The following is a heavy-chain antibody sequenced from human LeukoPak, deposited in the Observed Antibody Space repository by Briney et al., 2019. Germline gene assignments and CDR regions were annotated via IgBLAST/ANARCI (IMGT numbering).Heavy chain of an antibody. J-gene: IGHJ4*03. Sequence: SETLSLTCAVYGGSFTGYYWSWIRQSPRKGLQWIAEVNHRGGTNYNPSVKGRVTISVDTSKNQFSLKVTSLPAADTAVYYCARGPTISETGSFDYWGQGTLVTVSS. CDR2: VNHRGGT. CDR1: GGSFTGYY. CDR3: ARGPTISETGSFDY. V-gene: IGHV4-34*01. D-gene: IGHD1-1*01.